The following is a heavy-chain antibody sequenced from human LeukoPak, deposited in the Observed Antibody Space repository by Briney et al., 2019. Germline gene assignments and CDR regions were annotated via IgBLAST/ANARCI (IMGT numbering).Heavy chain of an antibody. Sequence: GGSLRLSCAASGFTFSSYAMSWVRQAPGKGLEWVSAISGSGGSTYYADSVKGRFTISRDNSKNTLYLQMNSLRAEDTAVYYCAKDRPRTYYYDSSGDWFDPWGQGTLVTVSS. J-gene: IGHJ5*02. D-gene: IGHD3-22*01. CDR3: AKDRPRTYYYDSSGDWFDP. V-gene: IGHV3-23*01. CDR1: GFTFSSYA. CDR2: ISGSGGST.